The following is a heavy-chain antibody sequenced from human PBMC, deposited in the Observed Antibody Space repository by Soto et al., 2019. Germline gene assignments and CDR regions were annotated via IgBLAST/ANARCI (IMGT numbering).Heavy chain of an antibody. Sequence: SETLSLTCTVSGGSISSGGYYWSWIRQHPGKGLEWIGYIYYSGSTYYNPSLKSRVTISVDTSKNQFSLKLSSVTAADTAVYYCARDESDSSGYAFDYCGQGTLVTV. D-gene: IGHD3-22*01. V-gene: IGHV4-31*03. J-gene: IGHJ4*02. CDR2: IYYSGST. CDR3: ARDESDSSGYAFDY. CDR1: GGSISSGGYY.